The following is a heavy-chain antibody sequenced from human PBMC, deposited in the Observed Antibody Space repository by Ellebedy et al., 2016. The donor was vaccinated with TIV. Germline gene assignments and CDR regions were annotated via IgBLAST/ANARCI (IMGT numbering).Heavy chain of an antibody. D-gene: IGHD3-10*01. CDR3: AREMVRGSMGGGRFDP. V-gene: IGHV1-69*13. CDR1: GGTFSSYA. J-gene: IGHJ5*02. Sequence: AASVKVSCKASGGTFSSYAISWVRQAPGQGLEWMGGIIPIFGTANYAQKFQGRVAITADESTSTAYMELSSLRSEDTAVYYCAREMVRGSMGGGRFDPWGQGTLVTVSS. CDR2: IIPIFGTA.